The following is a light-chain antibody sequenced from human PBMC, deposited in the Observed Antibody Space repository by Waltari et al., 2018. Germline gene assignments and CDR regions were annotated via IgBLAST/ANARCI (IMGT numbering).Light chain of an antibody. CDR2: EDS. V-gene: IGLV1-51*02. CDR3: GTWDSSLSGAV. J-gene: IGLJ7*01. Sequence: QSVLTQPPSVSAAPGQRVTISCSGGHSNIGNNYVHWYRQFPGTAPKLLIYEDSERPSGVPGRFSGSKSGTSATLDITGLQAGDEADYYCGTWDSSLSGAVFGGGTHLTVL. CDR1: HSNIGNNY.